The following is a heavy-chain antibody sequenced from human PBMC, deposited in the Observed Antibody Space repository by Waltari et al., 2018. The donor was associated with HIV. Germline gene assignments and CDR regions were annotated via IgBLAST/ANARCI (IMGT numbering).Heavy chain of an antibody. V-gene: IGHV4-34*01. CDR1: GGSFSGYY. J-gene: IGHJ6*01. D-gene: IGHD6-19*01. CDR3: ARDSAPGLAVDDDDGEFFYYGLDV. CDR2: VNHVGRT. Sequence: QVHLEQWGTGLLRPSETLSLTCAVYGGSFSGYYWSWIRQSPGRGVEWSGEVNHVGRTNYSPSLKGRGTVSVDTSKNQCSLTMRSVTAADTAVDYCARDSAPGLAVDDDDGEFFYYGLDVWGQGTTVTVSS.